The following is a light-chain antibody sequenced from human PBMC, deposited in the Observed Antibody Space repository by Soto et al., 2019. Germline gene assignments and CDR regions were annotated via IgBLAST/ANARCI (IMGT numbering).Light chain of an antibody. Sequence: DIQMTQFPSSLSASVGDRVTITCRASQTMTNNLNWYQQKPGKAPKLLIYGASILQRGVPSRFSGSGSGTDFTLTISGLQSEDFATYYGQQTYSNPRFGFGAGTKVEI. V-gene: IGKV1-39*01. CDR3: QQTYSNPRFG. CDR2: GAS. J-gene: IGKJ4*01. CDR1: QTMTNN.